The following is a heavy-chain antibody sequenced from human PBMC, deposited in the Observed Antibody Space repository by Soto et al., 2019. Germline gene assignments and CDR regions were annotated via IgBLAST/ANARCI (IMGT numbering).Heavy chain of an antibody. V-gene: IGHV3-30*18. CDR2: ISYDGSNK. Sequence: GGSLRLSCAASGFTFSSYGMHWVRQAPGKGLEWVAVISYDGSNKYYADSVKGRFTISRDNSKNTLYLQMNSLRAEDTAVYYCAKDGDYPQEYYFDYWGQGTLVTVSS. D-gene: IGHD4-17*01. J-gene: IGHJ4*02. CDR3: AKDGDYPQEYYFDY. CDR1: GFTFSSYG.